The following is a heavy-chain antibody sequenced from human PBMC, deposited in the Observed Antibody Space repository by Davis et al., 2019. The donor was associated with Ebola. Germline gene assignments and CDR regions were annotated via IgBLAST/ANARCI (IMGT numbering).Heavy chain of an antibody. V-gene: IGHV4-39*01. J-gene: IGHJ3*02. Sequence: PSETLSLTCTVSGGSISSISYYWGWIRQPPGKGLEWIGSIYYSGSTHYNPSLKSRVTISVDTSKNQFSLKLSSVTAADTAVYYCASGRPSSGYAFDMWDQGRMVIVSS. D-gene: IGHD2-15*01. CDR3: ASGRPSSGYAFDM. CDR1: GGSISSISYY. CDR2: IYYSGST.